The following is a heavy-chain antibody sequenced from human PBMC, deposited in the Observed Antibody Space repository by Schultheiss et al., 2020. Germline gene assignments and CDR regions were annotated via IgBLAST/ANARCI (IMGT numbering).Heavy chain of an antibody. CDR2: IYWDDDK. Sequence: TLSLTCTVSGGSISSYYWSWIRQPPGKALEWLALIYWDDDKRYSPSLKSRLTITKDTSKNQVVLTMTNMDPVDTATYYCAHTMGGSCYDQWGQGTLVTVSS. CDR1: GGSISSYYW. D-gene: IGHD2-15*01. J-gene: IGHJ5*02. CDR3: AHTMGGSCYDQ. V-gene: IGHV2-5*08.